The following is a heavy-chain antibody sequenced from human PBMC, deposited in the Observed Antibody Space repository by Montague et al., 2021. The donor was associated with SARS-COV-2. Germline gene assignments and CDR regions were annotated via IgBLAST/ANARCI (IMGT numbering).Heavy chain of an antibody. V-gene: IGHV4-59*01. Sequence: SETLSLTCTVSGGSISSYYWSWIRQPPGKGLEWIGYIYYSGSTNYNPSLKSRVTISVDTSKNQFSLKLSSVTAADTAVYYCARVGRQQLVRLSGMDVWGQGTLVTVSS. CDR3: ARVGRQQLVRLSGMDV. J-gene: IGHJ6*02. CDR1: GGSISSYY. CDR2: IYYSGST. D-gene: IGHD6-13*01.